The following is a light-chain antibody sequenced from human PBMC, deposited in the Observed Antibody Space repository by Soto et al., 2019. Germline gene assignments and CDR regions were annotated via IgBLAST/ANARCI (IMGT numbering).Light chain of an antibody. V-gene: IGKV1-9*01. Sequence: DIQLTQSPSFLSASVGDRVTSTCRASRGISSSLAWYQQKPGKAPKLLIYAASTLQSGVPPRFSGSGSETEFTLSISSLQPEDFATYYCQQLNSYPLFGPGNNVDIK. CDR3: QQLNSYPL. CDR1: RGISSS. J-gene: IGKJ3*01. CDR2: AAS.